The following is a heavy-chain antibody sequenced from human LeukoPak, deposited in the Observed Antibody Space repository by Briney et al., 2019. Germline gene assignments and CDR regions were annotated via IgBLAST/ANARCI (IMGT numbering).Heavy chain of an antibody. J-gene: IGHJ4*02. D-gene: IGHD6-19*01. V-gene: IGHV4-39*07. CDR1: GGPISSSSYY. CDR2: IYFSGNT. CDR3: ARTKRVGVAGTEH. Sequence: PSETLSLTCTVSGGPISSSSYYWGWIRQPPGKGLEWIGSIYFSGNTYYNPSLKSRLTISVDTSRNQFSLKLRSVTAADTAVYYCARTKRVGVAGTEHWGQGTLVTVSS.